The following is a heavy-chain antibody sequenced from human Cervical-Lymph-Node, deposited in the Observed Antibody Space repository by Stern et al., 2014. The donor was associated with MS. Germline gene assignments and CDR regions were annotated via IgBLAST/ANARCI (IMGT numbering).Heavy chain of an antibody. D-gene: IGHD2-15*01. CDR1: GYTFTTYW. Sequence: EVQLVESGAEVKKPGESLAISCECSGYTFTTYWIGWVRQVPGKGLEWMGGICPVDSDTTDNPSFEGEVPISAEKPSSTASLQWSSLKASDTAVYYCARGIWSFDLWGQGTLVTVSS. V-gene: IGHV5-51*01. CDR3: ARGIWSFDL. CDR2: ICPVDSDT. J-gene: IGHJ5*02.